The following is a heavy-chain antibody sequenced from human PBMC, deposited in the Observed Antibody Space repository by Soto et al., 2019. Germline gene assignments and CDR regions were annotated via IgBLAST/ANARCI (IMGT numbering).Heavy chain of an antibody. CDR1: GFTFSSYG. CDR2: IWYDGSNK. Sequence: GGSLRLSCAASGFTFSSYGMHWVRQAPGKGLEWVAVIWYDGSNKYYADSVKGRFTISRDNSKNTLYLQMNSLRAEDTAVYYCARDPAVAGSFDYWGQGTLVTVSS. D-gene: IGHD6-19*01. J-gene: IGHJ4*02. V-gene: IGHV3-33*01. CDR3: ARDPAVAGSFDY.